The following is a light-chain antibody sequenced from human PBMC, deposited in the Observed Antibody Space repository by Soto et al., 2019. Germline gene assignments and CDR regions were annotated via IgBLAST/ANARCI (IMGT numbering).Light chain of an antibody. Sequence: EIVMTQDPVSLSVSPGERVTLSCRASQAIRTNLAWYQQKVGQAPRLLIYGSSTRATGIPARFSGSGSGTEITLTISSLQSEDFAVYYCQQYNHWPPGYTFGQGTRLEIK. CDR3: QQYNHWPPGYT. CDR2: GSS. J-gene: IGKJ5*01. V-gene: IGKV3-15*01. CDR1: QAIRTN.